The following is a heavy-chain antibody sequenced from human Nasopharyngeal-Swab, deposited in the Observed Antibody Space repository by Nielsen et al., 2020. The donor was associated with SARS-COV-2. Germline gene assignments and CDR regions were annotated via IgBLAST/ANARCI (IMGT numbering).Heavy chain of an antibody. V-gene: IGHV3-23*01. D-gene: IGHD2-21*02. CDR2: LNSAGTAT. J-gene: IGHJ4*02. CDR1: GFMLSSSG. CDR3: VKGTASLDF. Sequence: GESLKISCAVSGFMLSSSGMSWVRQAPGKGLEWVSGLNSAGTATYYADSVRGRFTISRDKSQNTLYLQISSLRAEDTAVYYCVKGTASLDFWGQGTLVTVSS.